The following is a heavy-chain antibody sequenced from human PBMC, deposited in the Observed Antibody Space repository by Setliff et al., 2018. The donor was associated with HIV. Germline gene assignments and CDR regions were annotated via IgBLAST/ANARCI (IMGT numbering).Heavy chain of an antibody. J-gene: IGHJ6*02. D-gene: IGHD3-10*01. Sequence: GASVKVSCKASGYTFSTYAMRWVRQAPGQRLEWMGWINAGNGKTKYSQKFQGRVTIMRDTSASTAYMELSSLRSEDTAVYYCAREQVGFGPPRGMDVWGQGTTVTVSS. V-gene: IGHV1-3*01. CDR3: AREQVGFGPPRGMDV. CDR2: INAGNGKT. CDR1: GYTFSTYA.